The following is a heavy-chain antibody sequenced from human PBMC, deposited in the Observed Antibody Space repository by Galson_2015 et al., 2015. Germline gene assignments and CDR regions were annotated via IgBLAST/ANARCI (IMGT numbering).Heavy chain of an antibody. D-gene: IGHD6-19*01. CDR1: GFSLSTSGVG. CDR2: IYWDDDK. Sequence: PALVKPTQPLTLTCIFSGFSLSTSGVGVGWIRQPPGKALEWLGVIYWDDDKRYSPSLKSRLTITKDTSKNQVVLTMTNMDPVDTATYYCAHLVWSSGLGVFDIWGQGTMVTVSS. V-gene: IGHV2-5*02. J-gene: IGHJ3*02. CDR3: AHLVWSSGLGVFDI.